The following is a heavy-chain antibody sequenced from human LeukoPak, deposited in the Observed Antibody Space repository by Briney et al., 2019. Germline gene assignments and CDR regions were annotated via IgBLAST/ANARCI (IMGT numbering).Heavy chain of an antibody. J-gene: IGHJ4*02. CDR1: GYSFTSYW. CDR3: ARSKIEMATTFDY. CDR2: IYPGDPDT. V-gene: IGHV5-51*01. Sequence: GESLKISCKGSGYSFTSYWIGWVRQMPGKGLEWMGIIYPGDPDTRYSPSFQGQVTISADKSISTAYLQWSSLKASDTAMYYCARSKIEMATTFDYWGQGTLVTVSS. D-gene: IGHD5-24*01.